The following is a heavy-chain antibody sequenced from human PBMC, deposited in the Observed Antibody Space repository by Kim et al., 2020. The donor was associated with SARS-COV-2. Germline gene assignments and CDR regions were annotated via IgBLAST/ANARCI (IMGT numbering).Heavy chain of an antibody. CDR2: IREDGSEK. Sequence: IREDGSEKDNADSEKGRFTISRDNAKNALYLQMNSRRAEDTAVYYCARGPFWGQGTLVTVSS. CDR3: ARGPF. J-gene: IGHJ4*02. V-gene: IGHV3-7*04.